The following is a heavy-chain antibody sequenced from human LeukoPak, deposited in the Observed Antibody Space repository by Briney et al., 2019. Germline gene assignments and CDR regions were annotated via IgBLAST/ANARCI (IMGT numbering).Heavy chain of an antibody. V-gene: IGHV2-70*11. CDR2: IDWDDDK. Sequence: SGPALVKPPQTLTLTCTFSGFSLSTSGMCVSWIRQPPGKALEWLARIDWDDDKYYSTSLKTRLTISKDTSKNQVVLTMTNMDPVDTATYYCARISLPYYYMDVWGKGTTVTVSS. CDR3: ARISLPYYYMDV. J-gene: IGHJ6*03. CDR1: GFSLSTSGMC.